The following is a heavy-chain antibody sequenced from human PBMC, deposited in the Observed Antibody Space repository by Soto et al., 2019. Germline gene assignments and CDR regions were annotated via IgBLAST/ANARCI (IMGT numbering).Heavy chain of an antibody. CDR2: INPSGGST. CDR1: GYTFTSYY. J-gene: IGHJ4*02. D-gene: IGHD3-10*01. CDR3: ARDVDHQALYGWGSYFYFDY. Sequence: ASVKVSCKASGYTFTSYYMHWVRQAPGQGLEWMGIINPSGGSTSYAQKFQGRVTMTRDTSTSTVYMELSSLRSEDTAVYYCARDVDHQALYGWGSYFYFDYWGQGTLVTVSS. V-gene: IGHV1-46*01.